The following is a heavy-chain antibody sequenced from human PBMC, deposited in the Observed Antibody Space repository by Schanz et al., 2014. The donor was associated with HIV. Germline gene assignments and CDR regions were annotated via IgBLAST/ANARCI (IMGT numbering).Heavy chain of an antibody. J-gene: IGHJ6*02. Sequence: EVQLVESGGGLVQPGRSLRLSCAASGFTFDDYAMHWVRQAPGKGLEWVSGISWNSGSIGYADSVKGRFTISRDNARNTLYLQMNSLRSEETALYYCARDRLVWFGEFNGLDVWGQGTTV. V-gene: IGHV3-9*01. CDR3: ARDRLVWFGEFNGLDV. D-gene: IGHD3-10*01. CDR2: ISWNSGSI. CDR1: GFTFDDYA.